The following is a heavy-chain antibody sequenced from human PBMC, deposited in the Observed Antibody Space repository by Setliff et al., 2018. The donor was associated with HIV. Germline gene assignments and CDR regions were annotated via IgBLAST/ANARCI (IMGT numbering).Heavy chain of an antibody. Sequence: LSLTCTVSGGSISSSSYYWSWIRQPAGKGLEWIGRIYASGSTKYNPSLKSRVTISVDTSKNQFSLKVSSVTAADTAVYYCARVARGGHSSRWYYFDYWGQGTLVTVSS. V-gene: IGHV4-61*02. CDR2: IYASGST. J-gene: IGHJ4*02. D-gene: IGHD6-13*01. CDR3: ARVARGGHSSRWYYFDY. CDR1: GGSISSSSYY.